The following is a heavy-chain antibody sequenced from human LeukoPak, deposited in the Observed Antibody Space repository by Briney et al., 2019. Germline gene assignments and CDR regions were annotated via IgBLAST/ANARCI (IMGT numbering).Heavy chain of an antibody. CDR1: GFTFSSYA. J-gene: IGHJ4*02. D-gene: IGHD1-26*01. V-gene: IGHV3-23*01. CDR3: AKASESYSYYFDY. CDR2: ISDSDGST. Sequence: PGGSLRLSCRGSGFTFSSYAMSWVRQAPGKGLEWVSGISDSDGSTYYADSVKGRFTISRDNSKNTLYLQMNSLRAEDTAVYYCAKASESYSYYFDYWGQGTLVIVSS.